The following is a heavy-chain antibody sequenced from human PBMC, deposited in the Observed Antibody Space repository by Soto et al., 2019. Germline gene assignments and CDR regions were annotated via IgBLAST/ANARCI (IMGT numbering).Heavy chain of an antibody. CDR1: GFTFSSYA. CDR2: ISYDGSNK. D-gene: IGHD1-26*01. Sequence: QVQLVESGGGVVQPGRSLRLSCAASGFTFSSYAMHWVRQAPGKGLEWVAVISYDGSNKYYADSVKGRFTTSRDNSKNTLYLQMNSLRAEDTAVYYCARSEVGARTYAFDIWGQGTMVTVSS. J-gene: IGHJ3*02. V-gene: IGHV3-30-3*01. CDR3: ARSEVGARTYAFDI.